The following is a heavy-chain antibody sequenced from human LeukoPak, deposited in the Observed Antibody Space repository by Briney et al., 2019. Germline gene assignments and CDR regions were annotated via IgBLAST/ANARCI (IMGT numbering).Heavy chain of an antibody. Sequence: PGGSLRLSCAASGFTFDDYAMHWVRQVPGEGLEWVSYISWDSGSLAYADSVKGRFTISRDNAKNSLYLQMNSLRAEDTAFYYCAKDMGGNWNDQPLANDYWGQGTLVSVSS. D-gene: IGHD1-1*01. CDR2: ISWDSGSL. V-gene: IGHV3-9*01. J-gene: IGHJ4*02. CDR3: AKDMGGNWNDQPLANDY. CDR1: GFTFDDYA.